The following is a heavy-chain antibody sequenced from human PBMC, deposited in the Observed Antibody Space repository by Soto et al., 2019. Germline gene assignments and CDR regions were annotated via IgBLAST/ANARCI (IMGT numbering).Heavy chain of an antibody. CDR2: FDPEDGET. CDR3: ATDHFDILTGYSTFRPFDY. V-gene: IGHV1-24*01. CDR1: VYTLTELS. J-gene: IGHJ4*02. D-gene: IGHD3-9*01. Sequence: ASVKVSCKVSVYTLTELSMHWVRQAPGKGLEWMGGFDPEDGETIYAQKFQGRVTMTEDTSTDTAYMELSSLRSEDTAVYYCATDHFDILTGYSTFRPFDYWGQGTLVTVSS.